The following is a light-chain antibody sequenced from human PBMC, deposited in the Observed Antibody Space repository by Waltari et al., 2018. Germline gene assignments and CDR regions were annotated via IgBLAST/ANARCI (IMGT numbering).Light chain of an antibody. CDR1: SSHVGAPHY. Sequence: QSALTQPRSVSGSPGQSVTISCTGTSSHVGAPHYVSWYQQHPGRATKVMIYDVAKRPSGVPDRFSASKSGNTASLMISGLQPEDEADYYCCSYTGSYSVPKWAFGGGTKLTVL. CDR2: DVA. J-gene: IGLJ3*02. CDR3: CSYTGSYSVPKWA. V-gene: IGLV2-11*01.